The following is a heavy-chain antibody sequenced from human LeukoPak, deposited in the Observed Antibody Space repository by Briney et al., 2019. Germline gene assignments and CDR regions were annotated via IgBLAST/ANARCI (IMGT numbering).Heavy chain of an antibody. V-gene: IGHV4-59*08. D-gene: IGHD3-10*01. Sequence: SETLSLTCTVSGGSIISYYWSWIRQPPGKGLEWIGYIYYSGSTNYNPSLKSRVTISVDTSKNQFSLKLSSVTAADTAVYYCARCGSGSYYRTDAFDIWGQGTMVTVSS. CDR3: ARCGSGSYYRTDAFDI. J-gene: IGHJ3*02. CDR1: GGSIISYY. CDR2: IYYSGST.